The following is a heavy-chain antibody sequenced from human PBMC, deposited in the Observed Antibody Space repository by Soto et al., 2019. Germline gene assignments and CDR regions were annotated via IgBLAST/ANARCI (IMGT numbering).Heavy chain of an antibody. J-gene: IGHJ6*02. Sequence: ASVKVSCKASGGTFSSYAISWVRQAPGQGLEWMGGIIPIFGTANYAQKFQGRVTITADESTSTAYMELSSLRSEDTAVYYCASAVRFLEWFVNYYYYGMDVWGQGTTVTVSS. D-gene: IGHD3-3*01. CDR3: ASAVRFLEWFVNYYYYGMDV. V-gene: IGHV1-69*13. CDR2: IIPIFGTA. CDR1: GGTFSSYA.